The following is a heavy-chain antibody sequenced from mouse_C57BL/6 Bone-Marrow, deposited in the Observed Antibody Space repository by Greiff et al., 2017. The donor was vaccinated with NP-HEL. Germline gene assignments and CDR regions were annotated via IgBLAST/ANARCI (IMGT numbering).Heavy chain of an antibody. V-gene: IGHV14-4*01. CDR2: IDPENGDT. J-gene: IGHJ3*01. CDR1: GFNIKDDY. D-gene: IGHD3-2*02. Sequence: VQLQQSGAELVRPGASVKLSCTASGFNIKDDYMHWVKQRPEQGLEWIGWIDPENGDTEYAPKFQGKATITADTSSNTAYLQLSSLTSEDTAVYYCTTAQATPFAYWGQGTLVTVSA. CDR3: TTAQATPFAY.